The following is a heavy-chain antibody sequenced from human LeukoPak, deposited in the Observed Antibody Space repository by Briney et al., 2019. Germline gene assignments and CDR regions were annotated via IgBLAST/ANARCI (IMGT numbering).Heavy chain of an antibody. D-gene: IGHD3-10*01. V-gene: IGHV3-23*01. CDR1: GFTFSSSA. Sequence: GGPLRLSCAASGFTFSSSAMSWARQAPGKGLEWVSTISGSGGTTYYADSVKGRFTIFRDNSKNTLDLQMNSLRAEDTAVYYCAKCGGLDWFDPWGQGTLVTVSS. CDR2: ISGSGGTT. CDR3: AKCGGLDWFDP. J-gene: IGHJ5*02.